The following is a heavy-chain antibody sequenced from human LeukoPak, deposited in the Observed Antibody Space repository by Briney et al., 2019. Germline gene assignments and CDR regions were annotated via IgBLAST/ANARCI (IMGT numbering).Heavy chain of an antibody. V-gene: IGHV3-30*03. J-gene: IGHJ4*02. D-gene: IGHD1-14*01. CDR3: ARGYNPARY. Sequence: GRSLRLSCAASGFTFSSYGMHWVRQAPGKGLEWVAVISYDGSNKYYADSVKGRFTISRDNSKNTLYLQMNSLRAEDTAVYYCARGYNPARYWGQGTLVTVSS. CDR2: ISYDGSNK. CDR1: GFTFSSYG.